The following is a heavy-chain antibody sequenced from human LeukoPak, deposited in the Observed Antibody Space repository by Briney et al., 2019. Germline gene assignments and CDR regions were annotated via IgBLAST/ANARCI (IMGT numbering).Heavy chain of an antibody. D-gene: IGHD3-16*01. CDR1: EFIFSNYA. CDR3: ARDMITFGGSSAFDI. Sequence: GGSLRLSCAASEFIFSNYAMNWVRQAPGKGLEWVSTISVSGDSTYYADSVKDRFTISRDNAKNSLYLQMNSLRAEDTAVYYCARDMITFGGSSAFDIWGQGTMVTVSS. J-gene: IGHJ3*02. CDR2: ISVSGDST. V-gene: IGHV3-23*01.